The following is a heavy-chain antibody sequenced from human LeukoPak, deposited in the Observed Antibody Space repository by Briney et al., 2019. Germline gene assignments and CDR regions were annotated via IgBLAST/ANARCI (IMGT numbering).Heavy chain of an antibody. Sequence: APVKVSCKASGYTFTSYAMHWVRQAPGQRLEWMGWINAGNGNTKYSQKFQGRVTITRDTSASTAYMELSSLRSEDTAVYYCARVGAAAGPYYFDYWGQGTLVTVSS. V-gene: IGHV1-3*01. J-gene: IGHJ4*02. CDR1: GYTFTSYA. CDR2: INAGNGNT. CDR3: ARVGAAAGPYYFDY. D-gene: IGHD6-13*01.